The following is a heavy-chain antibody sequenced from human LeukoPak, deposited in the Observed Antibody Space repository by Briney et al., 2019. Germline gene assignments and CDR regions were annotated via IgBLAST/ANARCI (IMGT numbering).Heavy chain of an antibody. CDR3: TKGSYYDSSGSFYFDY. J-gene: IGHJ4*02. CDR2: ISGSGDNT. V-gene: IGHV3-23*01. CDR1: GFTFSNYA. Sequence: GGSLRLSCAPSGFTFSNYAMSWVRQAPGKGLEWVSGISGSGDNTYYADSVKGRFTISRDNSKNTLYMQVNSLGTEDTAAYYCTKGSYYDSSGSFYFDYWGQGTLVTVSS. D-gene: IGHD3-22*01.